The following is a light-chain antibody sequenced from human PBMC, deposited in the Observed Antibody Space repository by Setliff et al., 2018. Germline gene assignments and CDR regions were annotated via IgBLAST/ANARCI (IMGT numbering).Light chain of an antibody. CDR3: CAYTASTTYV. V-gene: IGLV2-14*03. Sequence: QSALTQPASVSGSPGQSITISCSGTSSDVGSYDLVSWYQQHPGKAPKLIIYGVSNRPSGVSHRFSGSKSGNTASLTISGLQADDEADYYCCAYTASTTYVFVNWDQGHRP. J-gene: IGLJ1*01. CDR2: GVS. CDR1: SSDVGSYDL.